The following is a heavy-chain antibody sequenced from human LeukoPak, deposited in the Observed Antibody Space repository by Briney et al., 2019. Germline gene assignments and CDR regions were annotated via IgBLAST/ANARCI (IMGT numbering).Heavy chain of an antibody. D-gene: IGHD6-13*01. CDR3: ARGHVGYS. J-gene: IGHJ5*02. Sequence: SETLSLTCTVSGGSISSGGYYWSWIRQPPGKGLEWIGEINHSGSTNYNPSLKSRVTISVDTSKNQFSLKLSSVTAADTAVYYCARGHVGYSWGQGTLVTVSS. CDR1: GGSISSGGYY. V-gene: IGHV4-39*07. CDR2: INHSGST.